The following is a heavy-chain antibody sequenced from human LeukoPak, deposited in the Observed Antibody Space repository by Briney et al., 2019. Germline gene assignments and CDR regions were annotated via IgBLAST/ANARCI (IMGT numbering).Heavy chain of an antibody. J-gene: IGHJ4*02. Sequence: SETLSLTCTVSGGSISSYYWSWIRQPPGKRLEWIGYIYYSGGTNYNPSLKSRVTISVDTSKNQFSLKLSSVTAADTAVYYCARDSGAGGYFDYWGQGTLVTVSS. CDR1: GGSISSYY. CDR3: ARDSGAGGYFDY. D-gene: IGHD3-10*01. CDR2: IYYSGGT. V-gene: IGHV4-59*01.